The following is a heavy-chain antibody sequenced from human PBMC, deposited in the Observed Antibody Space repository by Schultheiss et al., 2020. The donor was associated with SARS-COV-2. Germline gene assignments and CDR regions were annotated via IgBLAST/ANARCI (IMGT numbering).Heavy chain of an antibody. CDR1: GFTFTSYA. CDR2: ISSTSNSI. V-gene: IGHV3-21*01. D-gene: IGHD6-19*01. CDR3: ARGIAVAGTLDY. Sequence: GGSLRLSCAASGFTFTSYAMNWVRQTPGKGLEWVSSISSTSNSIFYADSVKGRFTISRDNAKNSLYLQMNSLRAEDTAVYYCARGIAVAGTLDYWGQGTLVTVSS. J-gene: IGHJ4*02.